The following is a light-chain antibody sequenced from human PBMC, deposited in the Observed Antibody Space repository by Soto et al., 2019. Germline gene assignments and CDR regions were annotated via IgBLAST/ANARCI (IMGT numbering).Light chain of an antibody. CDR3: SSYTGGNPSDV. J-gene: IGLJ1*01. CDR1: SSDVGGYDY. CDR2: EVT. Sequence: LTQPPSASGSPGQSVTISCTGTSSDVGGYDYVSWYQQHPGKAPKLMVYEVTIRPSGVSDRFSGSKSGNTASLTVSGLQAEDEADYYCSSYTGGNPSDVFGTGTKVTVL. V-gene: IGLV2-8*01.